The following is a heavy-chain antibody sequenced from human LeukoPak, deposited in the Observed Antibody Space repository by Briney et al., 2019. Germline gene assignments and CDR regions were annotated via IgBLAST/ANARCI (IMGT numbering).Heavy chain of an antibody. CDR1: GYTFTGYY. D-gene: IGHD3-22*01. CDR2: INPNSGGT. V-gene: IGHV1-2*02. Sequence: GASVKVSCKASGYTFTGYYMHWVRQAPGQGPEWMGWINPNSGGTNYAQKFQGRVTMTRDTSISTAYMELSRLRSDDTAVYYCARDRCSGYYSSPSTYWGQGTLVTVSS. J-gene: IGHJ4*02. CDR3: ARDRCSGYYSSPSTY.